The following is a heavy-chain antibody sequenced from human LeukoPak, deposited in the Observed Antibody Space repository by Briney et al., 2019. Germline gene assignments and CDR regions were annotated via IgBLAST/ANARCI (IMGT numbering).Heavy chain of an antibody. Sequence: SETLSLTCTVSGGSISSGSYYWSWIRQPAGKGLEWIGRIYTSGSTNYNPSLKSRVTISVDTSKNQFSLKLNSVTAADTAVYYCARVGITFDIWGQGTMVTVSS. CDR1: GGSISSGSYY. CDR3: ARVGITFDI. J-gene: IGHJ3*02. V-gene: IGHV4-61*02. CDR2: IYTSGST.